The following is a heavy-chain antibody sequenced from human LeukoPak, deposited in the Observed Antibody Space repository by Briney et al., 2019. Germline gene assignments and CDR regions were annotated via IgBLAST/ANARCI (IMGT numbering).Heavy chain of an antibody. CDR2: IVVGSGNT. CDR3: AADSSRGLVTTFYYYGMDV. Sequence: SVTVSCKASGFTFTSSAVQWVRQARGQRLEWIGWIVVGSGNTNYAQKFQERVTITRDMSTSTAYMELSSLRSEDTAVYYCAADSSRGLVTTFYYYGMDVWGQGTTVTVSS. V-gene: IGHV1-58*01. CDR1: GFTFTSSA. J-gene: IGHJ6*02. D-gene: IGHD5-12*01.